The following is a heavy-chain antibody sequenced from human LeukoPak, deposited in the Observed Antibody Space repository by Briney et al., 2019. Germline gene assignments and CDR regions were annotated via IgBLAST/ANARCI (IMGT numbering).Heavy chain of an antibody. V-gene: IGHV4-59*08. Sequence: PGGSLRLSCAASGFTFSDYYMSWIRQPPGKGLEWIGYTYFTGSTNYNPSLKSRVTISVAASKSQVSLKLTSVTAADTALYYCARHGLRYFAYSWFDPWGQGTLVTVSS. D-gene: IGHD3-9*01. CDR1: GFTFSDYY. CDR2: TYFTGST. J-gene: IGHJ5*02. CDR3: ARHGLRYFAYSWFDP.